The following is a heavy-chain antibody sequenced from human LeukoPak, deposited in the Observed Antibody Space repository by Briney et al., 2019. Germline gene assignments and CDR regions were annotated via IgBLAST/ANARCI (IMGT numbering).Heavy chain of an antibody. V-gene: IGHV4-34*01. Sequence: KPSETLSLTCAVYGGSFSGYYWSWIRQPPGKGLEWIGEINHSGSTNYNPSLKSRVTISVDTSKNQFSLKLSSVTAADTAVYYCAREAYYYDSSGQNTLGYWGQGTLVTVSS. CDR1: GGSFSGYY. J-gene: IGHJ4*02. CDR3: AREAYYYDSSGQNTLGY. D-gene: IGHD3-22*01. CDR2: INHSGST.